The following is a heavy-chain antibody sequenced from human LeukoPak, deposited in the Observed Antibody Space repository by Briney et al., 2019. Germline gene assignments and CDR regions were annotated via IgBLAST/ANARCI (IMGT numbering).Heavy chain of an antibody. Sequence: SETLSLTCTVSGYSIRSGYYWGWIGQPPGKGLDWLGRFYHSGCTYYNPSLKSRVTISVDTSKNQFSLKLSSVTAADTAVYYCARDRIYGSGSDHFDYWGQGTLVTVSS. J-gene: IGHJ4*02. D-gene: IGHD3-10*01. CDR1: GYSIRSGYY. CDR3: ARDRIYGSGSDHFDY. CDR2: FYHSGCT. V-gene: IGHV4-38-2*02.